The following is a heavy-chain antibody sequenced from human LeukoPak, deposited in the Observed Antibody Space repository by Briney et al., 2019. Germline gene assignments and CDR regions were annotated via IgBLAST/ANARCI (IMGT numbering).Heavy chain of an antibody. D-gene: IGHD6-13*01. CDR2: IYPGDSDT. V-gene: IGHV5-51*01. CDR1: GYSFTSYW. CDR3: ARQGPFGIAAAGTHSDY. J-gene: IGHJ4*02. Sequence: GESLKISCKGSGYSFTSYWTGWVRQMPGKGLEWMGIIYPGDSDTRYSPSFQGQVTISADKSISTAYLQWSSLKASDTAMYYCARQGPFGIAAAGTHSDYWGQGTLVTVSS.